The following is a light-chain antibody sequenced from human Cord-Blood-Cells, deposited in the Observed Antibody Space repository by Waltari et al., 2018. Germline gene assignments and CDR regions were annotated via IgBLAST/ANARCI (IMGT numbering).Light chain of an antibody. Sequence: EIVMSQSPATLSVSPGERATLSCRSSQSVSSSLARYQQKPGQAPRLFIYGASTRVTGMPARFSGSGSVTEFTPPISSLQSEDFAVYYCQQYNNWPPTFGQGTKVQIK. V-gene: IGKV3-15*01. J-gene: IGKJ1*01. CDR2: GAS. CDR1: QSVSSS. CDR3: QQYNNWPPT.